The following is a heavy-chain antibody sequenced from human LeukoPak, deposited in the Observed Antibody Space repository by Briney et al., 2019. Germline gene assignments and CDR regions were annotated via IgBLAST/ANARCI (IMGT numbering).Heavy chain of an antibody. Sequence: GGSLRLSCAASGFTVSSNYMSWVRQAPGKGLEWVSAISGSGGSTYYADSVKGRFTISRDNSKNTLYLQMNSLRAEDTAVYYCAKTAYYYDSSGYYYFDYWGQGTLVTVSS. CDR1: GFTVSSNY. D-gene: IGHD3-22*01. V-gene: IGHV3-23*01. CDR2: ISGSGGST. J-gene: IGHJ4*02. CDR3: AKTAYYYDSSGYYYFDY.